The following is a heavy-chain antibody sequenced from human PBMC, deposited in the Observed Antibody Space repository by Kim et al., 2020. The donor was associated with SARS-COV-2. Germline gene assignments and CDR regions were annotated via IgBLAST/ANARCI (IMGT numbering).Heavy chain of an antibody. V-gene: IGHV4-34*01. CDR3: ARGRSQWFGELLRY. J-gene: IGHJ4*02. D-gene: IGHD3-10*01. Sequence: TPSLSGRVTISVDTSKNPFSLKLSSVTAADTAVYYCARGRSQWFGELLRYWGQGTLVTVSS.